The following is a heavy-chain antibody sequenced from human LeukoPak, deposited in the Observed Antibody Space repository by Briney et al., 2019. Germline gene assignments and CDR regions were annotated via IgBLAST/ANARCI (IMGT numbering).Heavy chain of an antibody. CDR3: ARDGDYDYYYYYGMDV. Sequence: GGSLRLSCAASGFTFSDYYMSWIRQAPGKGLEWVSYISSSGSTIYYADSVKGRFTISRDNAKNYLYLQMNSLRAEDTAVYYCARDGDYDYYYYYGMDVWGQGATVTVSS. CDR1: GFTFSDYY. V-gene: IGHV3-11*01. J-gene: IGHJ6*02. CDR2: ISSSGSTI. D-gene: IGHD4-17*01.